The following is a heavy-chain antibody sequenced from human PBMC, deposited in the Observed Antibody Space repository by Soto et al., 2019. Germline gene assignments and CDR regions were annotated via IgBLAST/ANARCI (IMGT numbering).Heavy chain of an antibody. D-gene: IGHD3-10*01. CDR1: GYTFTSYG. Sequence: GASVKVSCKASGYTFTSYGISWVRQAPGQGLEWMGWISAYNGNTNYAQKLQGRVTMTTDTSTSTAYMELRSLRSDDTAVYYCAKVVFKWVITNWFDPWGQGTLVTAPQ. J-gene: IGHJ5*02. V-gene: IGHV1-18*01. CDR3: AKVVFKWVITNWFDP. CDR2: ISAYNGNT.